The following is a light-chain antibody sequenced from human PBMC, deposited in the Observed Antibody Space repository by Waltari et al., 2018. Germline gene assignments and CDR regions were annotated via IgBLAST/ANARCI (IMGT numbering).Light chain of an antibody. J-gene: IGKJ2*01. CDR2: DAS. CDR3: QQRSNWPPRYT. V-gene: IGKV3-11*01. CDR1: QSASSSY. Sequence: DIVLTQSRATLSLSAGERAILPCRASQSASSSYFAWYQQKPGQAPRLLIYDASNRATGIPARFSGSGSGTDFTLTISSLEPEDFAVYYCQQRSNWPPRYTFGQGTKLEIK.